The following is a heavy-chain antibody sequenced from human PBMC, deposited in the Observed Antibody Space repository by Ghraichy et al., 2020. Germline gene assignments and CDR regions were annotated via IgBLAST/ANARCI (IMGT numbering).Heavy chain of an antibody. CDR3: ARAVGGRDWYFDL. J-gene: IGHJ2*01. CDR2: SYYSGST. D-gene: IGHD4-23*01. Sequence: SETLSLTCTVSGGSVSTENYYWSWIRQPPGKRLEWIGYSYYSGSTTYNPSLRSRVTISVDTSKNQFSLKLSSVTAADTAAYYCARAVGGRDWYFDLWGRGTLVIVSS. V-gene: IGHV4-61*01. CDR1: GGSVSTENYY.